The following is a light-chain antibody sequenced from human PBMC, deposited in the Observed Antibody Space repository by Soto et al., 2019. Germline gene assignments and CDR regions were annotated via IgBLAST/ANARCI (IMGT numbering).Light chain of an antibody. CDR3: QQHSHWPPWT. CDR2: GAS. J-gene: IGKJ1*01. Sequence: EVVLTQSPATLSLSPGERATLSCRASENVRTFVDWYQQKPGQAPRLLIYGASNRATGIPARFSGSGSGTEFTLTISNLEPEDFAVYYCQQHSHWPPWTFGQGTRVEIQ. CDR1: ENVRTF. V-gene: IGKV3-11*01.